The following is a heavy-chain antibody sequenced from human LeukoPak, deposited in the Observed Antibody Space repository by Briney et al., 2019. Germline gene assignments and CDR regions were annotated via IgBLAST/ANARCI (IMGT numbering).Heavy chain of an antibody. CDR1: GFTFSSSA. J-gene: IGHJ6*03. Sequence: GGSLRLSCAASGFTFSSSAMSWVRQAPGKGLEWVSTISGSDSSTYYADSVKGRFTISRDNSKNTLYLQMNSLRAEDTAVYYCARDPGYYDFWSGYYNHYYYYYMDVWGKGTTVTVSS. V-gene: IGHV3-23*01. CDR2: ISGSDSST. D-gene: IGHD3-3*01. CDR3: ARDPGYYDFWSGYYNHYYYYYMDV.